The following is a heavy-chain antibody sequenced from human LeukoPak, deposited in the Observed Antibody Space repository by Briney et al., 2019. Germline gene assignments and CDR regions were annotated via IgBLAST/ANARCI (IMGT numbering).Heavy chain of an antibody. D-gene: IGHD3-22*01. V-gene: IGHV3-66*01. CDR1: GFTVSSNY. CDR3: ANLGQIPYYYDSSGHFDY. Sequence: PGGSLRLSCAASGFTVSSNYMSWVRQAPGKGLEWVSVIYSGGSTYYADSVKGRFTISRDNSKNTLYLQMNSLRAEDTAVYYCANLGQIPYYYDSSGHFDYWGQGILVTVSS. CDR2: IYSGGST. J-gene: IGHJ4*02.